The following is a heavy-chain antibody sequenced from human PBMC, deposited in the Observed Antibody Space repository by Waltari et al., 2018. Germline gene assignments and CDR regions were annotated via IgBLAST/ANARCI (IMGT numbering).Heavy chain of an antibody. V-gene: IGHV4-4*07. CDR1: GGSISSYS. D-gene: IGHD3-3*01. CDR3: AREAGTRTIPTQLFDY. J-gene: IGHJ4*02. CDR2: IYTSGST. Sequence: QVQLQESGPGLVKPSETLSLTCTVSGGSISSYSWSWIRQPAGKGLEWIGRIYTSGSTNYNPSLKSRVTMSVDTSKNQFSLKLSSVTAADTAVYYCAREAGTRTIPTQLFDYWGQGTLVTVSS.